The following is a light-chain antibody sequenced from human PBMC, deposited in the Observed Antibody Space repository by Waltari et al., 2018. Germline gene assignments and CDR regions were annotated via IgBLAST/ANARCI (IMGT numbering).Light chain of an antibody. CDR2: GAS. V-gene: IGKV3-20*01. Sequence: IVLTQSPGTLSLSPGESATLSCRASQSLNHRYLVWYQQKPGQAPRLLIYGASTRAAGIPDRFSGSGSGTDFTLTISRLEPEDFAVYYCQQYSSSIMYTFGQGTKLEIK. J-gene: IGKJ2*01. CDR1: QSLNHRY. CDR3: QQYSSSIMYT.